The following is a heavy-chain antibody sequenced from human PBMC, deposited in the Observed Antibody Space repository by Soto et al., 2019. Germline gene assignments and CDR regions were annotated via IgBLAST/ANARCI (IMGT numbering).Heavy chain of an antibody. CDR2: INHSGST. D-gene: IGHD5-12*01. Sequence: QVQLQQWGAGLLKPSETPSLTCAVYGGSFSGYYWSWIRQPPGKGLEWIGEINHSGSTNYNPSLKSRVTISVDTSKNQFSLKLSSVTAADTAVYYCARGRDPRMATIESPFDYWGQGTLVTVSS. J-gene: IGHJ4*02. CDR1: GGSFSGYY. CDR3: ARGRDPRMATIESPFDY. V-gene: IGHV4-34*01.